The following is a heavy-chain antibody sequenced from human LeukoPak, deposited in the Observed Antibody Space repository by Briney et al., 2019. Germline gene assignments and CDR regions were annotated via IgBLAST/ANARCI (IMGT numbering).Heavy chain of an antibody. J-gene: IGHJ3*02. CDR1: GFTFSSYS. CDR3: AREERGGSPPVVDAFDI. Sequence: GGSLRLSCAASGFTFSSYSMNWVRQAPGKGLEWVSSISSSSSYIYYEDSVKGRFTISRDNAKNSLYLQMNSLRAEDTAVYYCAREERGGSPPVVDAFDIWGQGTMVTVSS. CDR2: ISSSSSYI. D-gene: IGHD5-12*01. V-gene: IGHV3-21*01.